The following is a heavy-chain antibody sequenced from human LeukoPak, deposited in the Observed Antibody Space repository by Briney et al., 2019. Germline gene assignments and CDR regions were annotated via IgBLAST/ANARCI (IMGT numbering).Heavy chain of an antibody. J-gene: IGHJ6*04. CDR3: ARVGGGMDV. D-gene: IGHD3-16*01. CDR2: IYYSGST. CDR1: GGSIRSYY. V-gene: IGHV4-59*01. Sequence: SETLSLTCTVSGGSIRSYYWSWIRQPPGKGLEWIGYIYYSGSTNYNPSLKSRVTISVDTSKNQFSLKLSSVTAADTAVYYCARVGGGMDVWGKGTTVTVSS.